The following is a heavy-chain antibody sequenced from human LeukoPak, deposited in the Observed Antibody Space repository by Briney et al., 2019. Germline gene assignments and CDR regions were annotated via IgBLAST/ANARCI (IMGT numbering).Heavy chain of an antibody. D-gene: IGHD3-22*01. CDR3: ARDSKRTYYYDNSGYPDAFDI. Sequence: GGSLRLSCAASGFTFSSYSMNWVRQAPGNGLEWVSSISSSSRYIYYAASVRGRFTISRDNAKNSLSLQMNSLRAEDTALYYCARDSKRTYYYDNSGYPDAFDIWGQGTMVTVSS. CDR2: ISSSSRYI. V-gene: IGHV3-21*01. CDR1: GFTFSSYS. J-gene: IGHJ3*02.